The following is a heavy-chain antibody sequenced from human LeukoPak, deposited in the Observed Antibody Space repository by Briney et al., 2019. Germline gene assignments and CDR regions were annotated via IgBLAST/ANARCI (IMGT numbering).Heavy chain of an antibody. V-gene: IGHV3-66*01. J-gene: IGHJ4*02. CDR2: IYSGGST. D-gene: IGHD3-10*01. Sequence: GGSLRLSCAASGFTVSSNYMSWVRQAPEKGLEWVSVIYSGGSTYYADSVKGRFTISRDNSKNTLYLQMNSLRAEDTAVYYCARDFRGPYGSGSYYLDYWGQGTLVTVSS. CDR1: GFTVSSNY. CDR3: ARDFRGPYGSGSYYLDY.